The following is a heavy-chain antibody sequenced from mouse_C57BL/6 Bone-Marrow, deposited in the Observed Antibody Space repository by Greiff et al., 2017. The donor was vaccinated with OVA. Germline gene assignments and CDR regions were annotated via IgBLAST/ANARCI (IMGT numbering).Heavy chain of an antibody. V-gene: IGHV5-4*01. CDR1: GFTFSSYA. CDR2: ISDGGSYT. D-gene: IGHD1-2*01. Sequence: EVHLVESGGGLVKPGGSLKLSCAASGFTFSSYAMSWVRQTPEKRLEWVATISDGGSYTYYPDNVKGRFTISRDNAKNNLYLQMSHLKSEDTAMYYCARAPLLRYWYFDVWGTGTTVTVSS. CDR3: ARAPLLRYWYFDV. J-gene: IGHJ1*03.